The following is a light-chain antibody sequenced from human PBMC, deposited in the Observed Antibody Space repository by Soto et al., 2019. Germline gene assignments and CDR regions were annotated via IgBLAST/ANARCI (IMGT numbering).Light chain of an antibody. CDR3: QQRSNWPPYT. CDR2: DAS. V-gene: IGKV3-11*01. Sequence: EIVLTQSPATLSLSPGERATLSCRASQSVGSYLAWYQQKPGQAPRLLIYDASNRATGIPARFSGSGSGTDFTLPISSLVPEDFAVYYCQQRSNWPPYTFGQGTKLEIK. J-gene: IGKJ2*01. CDR1: QSVGSY.